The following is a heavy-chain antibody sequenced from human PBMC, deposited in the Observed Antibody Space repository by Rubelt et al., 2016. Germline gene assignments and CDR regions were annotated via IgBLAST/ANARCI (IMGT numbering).Heavy chain of an antibody. V-gene: IGHV4-59*12. CDR2: IYYSGST. Sequence: QVQLQESGPGLVKPSETLSLTCTVSGGSISSYYWSWIRQPPGKGLEWIGYIYYSGSTNYNPSLKSRVTISVDTSENQVSLGLSSVTAAEKAVYYCARDVRWSWHFDLWGRGTLVTVSS. CDR3: ARDVRWSWHFDL. D-gene: IGHD4-23*01. J-gene: IGHJ2*01. CDR1: GGSISSYY.